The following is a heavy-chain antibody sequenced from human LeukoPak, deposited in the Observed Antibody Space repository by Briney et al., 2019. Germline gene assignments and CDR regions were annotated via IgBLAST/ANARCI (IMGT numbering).Heavy chain of an antibody. D-gene: IGHD1/OR15-1a*01. CDR1: GFTFDDYA. J-gene: IGHJ5*02. CDR3: AKENWYLYDNNWYKTCFDP. CDR2: FTWNSGSI. Sequence: AGGSLRLSCAASGFTFDDYAMHWVRHAPGKGLEWVSGFTWNSGSIGYADSVKGRFTISRDNSKNTLYLQMNSLRVEDTAIYYCAKENWYLYDNNWYKTCFDPWGQGTLVTVSS. V-gene: IGHV3-9*01.